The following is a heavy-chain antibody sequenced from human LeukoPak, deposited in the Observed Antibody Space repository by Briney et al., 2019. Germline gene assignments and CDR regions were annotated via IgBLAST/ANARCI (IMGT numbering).Heavy chain of an antibody. V-gene: IGHV4-30-4*08. CDR3: ARFPYYYDSSGYSTLNWFDP. J-gene: IGHJ5*02. D-gene: IGHD3-22*01. CDR2: IYYSGGT. Sequence: SQTLSLTCTVSGGSISSGDYYWSWIRQPPGKGLEWIGYIYYSGGTYYNPSLKSRVTISVDTSKNQFSLKLSSVTAADTAVYYCARFPYYYDSSGYSTLNWFDPWGQGTLVTVSS. CDR1: GGSISSGDYY.